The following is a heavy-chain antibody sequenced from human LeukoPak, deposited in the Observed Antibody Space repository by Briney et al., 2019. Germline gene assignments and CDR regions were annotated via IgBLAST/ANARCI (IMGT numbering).Heavy chain of an antibody. CDR3: AKNGPLRFYYFDY. CDR2: ISGSGGST. Sequence: GGSLRLSCAASGFTFSSYAMSRVRRAPGKGLEWVSAISGSGGSTYYADSVKGRFTISRDNSKNTLYLQMNSLRAEDTAVYYCAKNGPLRFYYFDYWGQGTLVTVSS. CDR1: GFTFSSYA. V-gene: IGHV3-23*01. J-gene: IGHJ4*02. D-gene: IGHD3-3*01.